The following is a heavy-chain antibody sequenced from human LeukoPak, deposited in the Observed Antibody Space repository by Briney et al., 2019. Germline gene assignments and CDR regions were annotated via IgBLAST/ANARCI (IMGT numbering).Heavy chain of an antibody. V-gene: IGHV4-4*07. Sequence: SETLSLTCTVSGGSISSYYWSWIRQPAGKGLEWIGRIYTSGSTNYNPSLKSRVTMSVDTSKNQFSLKLSSVTAADTAVYYCARGGGDYGDYGLVGFDPWGQGALVTVSS. D-gene: IGHD4-17*01. J-gene: IGHJ5*02. CDR1: GGSISSYY. CDR3: ARGGGDYGDYGLVGFDP. CDR2: IYTSGST.